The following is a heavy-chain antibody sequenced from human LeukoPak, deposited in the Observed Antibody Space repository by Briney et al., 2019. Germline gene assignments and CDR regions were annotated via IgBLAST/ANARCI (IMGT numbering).Heavy chain of an antibody. Sequence: TGGSLRLSCAASGFTFSSYAMHCVRQAPGKGLEWVAVISYDGSNKYYADSVKSRFTISRDNSKNTPYLQMNSLRAEDTAVYYCARDPRDIVVVPAALTGVTWFDPWGQGTLVTVSS. V-gene: IGHV3-30-3*01. CDR2: ISYDGSNK. D-gene: IGHD2-2*01. CDR3: ARDPRDIVVVPAALTGVTWFDP. CDR1: GFTFSSYA. J-gene: IGHJ5*02.